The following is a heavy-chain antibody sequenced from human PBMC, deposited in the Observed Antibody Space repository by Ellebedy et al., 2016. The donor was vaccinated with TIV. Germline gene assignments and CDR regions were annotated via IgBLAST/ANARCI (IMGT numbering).Heavy chain of an antibody. D-gene: IGHD2-8*01. CDR1: GFTFSSYA. V-gene: IGHV3-23*01. CDR2: ISSTGSRT. Sequence: GESLKISCAASGFTFSSYAMSWVRQAPGKGLEWVSTISSTGSRTYYADSVKGRFTISRDNSKSTLYLQMNSLEAEDTATYYCVRDLGLGHCTSGVCWYFDYWGQGALVTVSS. CDR3: VRDLGLGHCTSGVCWYFDY. J-gene: IGHJ4*02.